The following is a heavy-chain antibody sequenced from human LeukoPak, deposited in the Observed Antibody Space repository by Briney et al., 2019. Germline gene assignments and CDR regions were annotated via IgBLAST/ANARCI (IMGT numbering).Heavy chain of an antibody. CDR2: IYPGDSNT. CDR1: GYNFTTYW. D-gene: IGHD2-21*02. V-gene: IGHV5-51*01. Sequence: GESLKISCKGSGYNFTTYWIDWVRQMPGEGLEWMGIIYPGDSNTRYSPSFQGQVTISADKSINTAYLQWSSLKASDTAMYYCARTYCGGDCYYTYSDYWGQGTLVTVSS. J-gene: IGHJ4*02. CDR3: ARTYCGGDCYYTYSDY.